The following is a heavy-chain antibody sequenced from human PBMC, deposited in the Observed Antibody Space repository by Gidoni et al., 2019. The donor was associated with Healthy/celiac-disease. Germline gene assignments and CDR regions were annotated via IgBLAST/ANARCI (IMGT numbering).Heavy chain of an antibody. J-gene: IGHJ5*02. CDR3: ARQGDGIVGATGWFDP. Sequence: QVQLQVSGPGLVKPSETLSLTCTVSGGSISRYYWSWIRQPPGKGLEWIGYIYYSGSTNYNPSLKSRVTISVDTSKNQFSLKLSSVTAADTAVYYCARQGDGIVGATGWFDPWGQGTLVTVSS. CDR2: IYYSGST. V-gene: IGHV4-59*08. CDR1: GGSISRYY. D-gene: IGHD1-26*01.